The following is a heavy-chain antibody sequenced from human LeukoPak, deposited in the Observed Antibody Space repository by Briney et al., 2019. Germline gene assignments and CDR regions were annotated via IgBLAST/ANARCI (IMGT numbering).Heavy chain of an antibody. D-gene: IGHD1-26*01. CDR1: GYTFTSYG. CDR3: GRDELVGALDY. J-gene: IGHJ4*02. CDR2: INAYNGNT. V-gene: IGHV1-18*01. Sequence: ASVKVSCKASGYTFTSYGMRWVRQAPGQGLEWMGWINAYNGNTNYAQKLPGRVTMTSDTSTSIAYMELRMLRSDDKAVYYCGRDELVGALDYWGQGTLVTVSS.